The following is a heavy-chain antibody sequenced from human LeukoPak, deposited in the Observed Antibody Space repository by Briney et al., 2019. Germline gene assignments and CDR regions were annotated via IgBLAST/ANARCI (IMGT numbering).Heavy chain of an antibody. D-gene: IGHD3-22*01. Sequence: SETLSLTCAVYGGSFSGYYCSWIRQPPGKGLEWIGEINHSGSTNYNPSLKSRVTISVDTSKNQFSLKLSSVTAADTAVYYCARVRYDSSGYYYLRLFDYWGRGTLVTVSS. CDR3: ARVRYDSSGYYYLRLFDY. CDR1: GGSFSGYY. V-gene: IGHV4-34*01. J-gene: IGHJ4*02. CDR2: INHSGST.